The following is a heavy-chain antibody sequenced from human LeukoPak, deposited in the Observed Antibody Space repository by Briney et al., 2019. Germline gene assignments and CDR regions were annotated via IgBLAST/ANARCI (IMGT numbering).Heavy chain of an antibody. J-gene: IGHJ6*03. CDR1: GYTFTGYY. V-gene: IGHV1-2*06. Sequence: ASVKVSCKASGYTFTGYYMHWVRQAPGQGLEWMGRINPNSGGTNYAQKFQGRVTMIRDTSSNKAYMQLIRLGSDDTAVYYCARNYDFWCGYPSPYYYYYMDVWGKGTTVTVSS. CDR3: ARNYDFWCGYPSPYYYYYMDV. D-gene: IGHD3-3*01. CDR2: INPNSGGT.